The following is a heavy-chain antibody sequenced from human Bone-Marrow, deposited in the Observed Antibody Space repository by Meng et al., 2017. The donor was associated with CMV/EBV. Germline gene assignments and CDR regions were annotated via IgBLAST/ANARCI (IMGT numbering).Heavy chain of an antibody. J-gene: IGHJ4*02. Sequence: GESLKISCAASGFTFSSYSMNWVRQAPGKGLEWVSSISSSSSYIYYADSVKGRFTISRDNAKNSLYLQMNSLRAEDTAVYYCAREGEEGVPAALEYWGQGTLVTVSS. CDR2: ISSSSSYI. D-gene: IGHD2-2*01. CDR3: AREGEEGVPAALEY. CDR1: GFTFSSYS. V-gene: IGHV3-21*01.